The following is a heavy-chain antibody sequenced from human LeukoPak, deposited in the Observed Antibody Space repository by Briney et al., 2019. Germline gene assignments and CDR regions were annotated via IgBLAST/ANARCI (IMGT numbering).Heavy chain of an antibody. V-gene: IGHV4-31*03. CDR1: GGSISSGGYY. CDR3: ARAWFGELFSNWFDP. Sequence: PSETLSLTCTVSGGSISSGGYYWSWIRQHPGKGLEWIGYIYYSGSTYYNPSLKSRVTISVDTSKNQFSLKLSSVTAADTAVYYCARAWFGELFSNWFDPWGQGTLVTVSS. D-gene: IGHD3-10*01. CDR2: IYYSGST. J-gene: IGHJ5*02.